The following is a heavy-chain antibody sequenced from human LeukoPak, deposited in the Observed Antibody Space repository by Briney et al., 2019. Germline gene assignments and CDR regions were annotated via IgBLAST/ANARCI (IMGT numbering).Heavy chain of an antibody. J-gene: IGHJ4*02. Sequence: TGGSLRLSCAASGFTFSSYEMNWVRQAPGKGLEWVSYISSSGRTIKYADFVKGRFTISRDNAKNSLYLQMNSLRAEDTAVYYCARDGAGGAVDYWGQGTLVTVSS. CDR2: ISSSGRTI. CDR1: GFTFSSYE. CDR3: ARDGAGGAVDY. D-gene: IGHD3-10*01. V-gene: IGHV3-48*03.